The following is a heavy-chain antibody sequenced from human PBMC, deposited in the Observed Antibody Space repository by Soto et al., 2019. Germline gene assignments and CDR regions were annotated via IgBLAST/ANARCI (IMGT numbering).Heavy chain of an antibody. J-gene: IGHJ4*02. D-gene: IGHD1-26*01. V-gene: IGHV1-69*06. CDR3: ARDPTEVVGATEYYFDY. CDR1: GGTFSSYA. Sequence: QVQLVQSGAEVKKPGSSVKVSCKASGGTFSSYAISWVRQAPGQGLEWMGGIIPIFGTANYAQKFQGRVTMTRDTSTSTVYMELSSLRSEDTAVYYCARDPTEVVGATEYYFDYWGQGTLVTVSS. CDR2: IIPIFGTA.